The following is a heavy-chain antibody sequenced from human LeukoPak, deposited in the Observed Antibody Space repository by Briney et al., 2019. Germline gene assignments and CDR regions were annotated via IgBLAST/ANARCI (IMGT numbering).Heavy chain of an antibody. CDR3: ARVHPNLVLVPAAHPTGYGMDV. CDR2: INHIGST. Sequence: SETLSLTCAVYGGSFSGYYWSWIRQPPGKGLEWIGEINHIGSTNYNPSPKSRFTISVDTAKNQFSLKLSSVTAADTAVYYCARVHPNLVLVPAAHPTGYGMDVWGKGTTVTVSS. J-gene: IGHJ6*04. CDR1: GGSFSGYY. V-gene: IGHV4-34*01. D-gene: IGHD2-2*01.